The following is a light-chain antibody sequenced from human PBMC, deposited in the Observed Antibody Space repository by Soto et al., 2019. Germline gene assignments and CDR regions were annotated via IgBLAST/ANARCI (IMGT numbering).Light chain of an antibody. CDR2: DTN. CDR3: STWDSSLGVGL. J-gene: IGLJ2*01. CDR1: TSNIGRNY. V-gene: IGLV1-51*01. Sequence: QSVLTQPPSVSAAPGQTVTISCSGSTSNIGRNYISWYQQLPGTAPKLLVYDTNNRPSRIPDRFSGSKSGTSATLAITGLQTGDEADYYCSTWDSSLGVGLFGGGTKLTVL.